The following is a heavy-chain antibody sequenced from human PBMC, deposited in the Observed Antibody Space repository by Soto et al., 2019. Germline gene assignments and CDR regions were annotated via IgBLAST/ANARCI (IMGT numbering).Heavy chain of an antibody. Sequence: QVQLVESGGGVVQPGRSLRLSCAASGFIFSSYAMHWVRQAPGKGLEWVAVISSDGSNRYYADSVGGRFTISRDNFENTVYLHMSSLTGDDTAVFYCAKAPWNLAHTHYFDSWGQGTRVTVSS. V-gene: IGHV3-30-3*01. CDR1: GFIFSSYA. D-gene: IGHD1-1*01. CDR3: AKAPWNLAHTHYFDS. J-gene: IGHJ4*02. CDR2: ISSDGSNR.